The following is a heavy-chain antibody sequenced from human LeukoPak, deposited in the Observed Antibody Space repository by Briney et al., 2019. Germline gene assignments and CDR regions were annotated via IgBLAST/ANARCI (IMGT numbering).Heavy chain of an antibody. CDR1: GGSISSYY. CDR2: TYYSGST. V-gene: IGHV4-59*01. J-gene: IGHJ4*02. CDR3: ARSKLELRI. Sequence: SETLSLTCTVSGGSISSYYWSWIRQPPGKGLEWIGYTYYSGSTNYNPSLKSRVTISVDTSKNQFSLKLSSVTAADTAVYYCARSKLELRIWGQGTLVTVSS. D-gene: IGHD1-7*01.